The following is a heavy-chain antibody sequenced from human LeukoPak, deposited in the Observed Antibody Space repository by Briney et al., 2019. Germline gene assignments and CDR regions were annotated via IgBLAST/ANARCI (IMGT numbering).Heavy chain of an antibody. Sequence: GASVKVSCKASGGTFSSYAISWVRQAPGQGLEWMGGIIAIFVTANYAQKFQGRVTITADESTSTAYMELSSLRSEDTAVYYCARGGWSGDSSSWFPSWFDPWGQGTLVTVSS. J-gene: IGHJ5*02. CDR3: ARGGWSGDSSSWFPSWFDP. CDR2: IIAIFVTA. D-gene: IGHD6-13*01. CDR1: GGTFSSYA. V-gene: IGHV1-69*13.